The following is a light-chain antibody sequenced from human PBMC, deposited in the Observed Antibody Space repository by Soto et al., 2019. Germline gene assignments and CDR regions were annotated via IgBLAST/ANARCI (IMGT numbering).Light chain of an antibody. CDR3: QPYSTYYSWT. CDR1: QSISHW. V-gene: IGKV1-5*01. CDR2: DAS. Sequence: DIQMTQSPSTLSASVGDRATITCRVSQSISHWVAWFQQKPGKAPKLLIYDASSLESGVPSRFSGSGSGTKFTLTINSLQPDDVASYYCQPYSTYYSWTFGQGTKVDIK. J-gene: IGKJ1*01.